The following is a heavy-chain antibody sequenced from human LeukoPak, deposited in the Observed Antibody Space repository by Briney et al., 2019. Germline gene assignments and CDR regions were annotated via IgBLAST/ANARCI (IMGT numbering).Heavy chain of an antibody. CDR2: ISDSGGST. CDR3: AKRGVVIRVILVGFHKEAYYFES. CDR1: GITLSNYG. Sequence: GGSLRLSCAVSGITLSNYGMSCVRQAPGKGLEWVAGISDSGGSTKYADSVKGRFTIARDNRKNTLYLQMNSLIAEDTAVYFCAKRGVVIRVILVGFHKEAYYFESWGQGALVTVSS. J-gene: IGHJ4*02. V-gene: IGHV3-23*01. D-gene: IGHD3/OR15-3a*01.